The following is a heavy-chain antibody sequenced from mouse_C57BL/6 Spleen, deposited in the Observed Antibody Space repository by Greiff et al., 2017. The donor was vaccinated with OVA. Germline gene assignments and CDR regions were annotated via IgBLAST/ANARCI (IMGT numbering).Heavy chain of an antibody. V-gene: IGHV1-64*01. D-gene: IGHD1-1*01. Sequence: QVQLQQPGAELVKPGASVKLSCKASGYTFTSYWMHWVKPRPGQGLEWIGMIHPNRGSTHYNEKFKSKATLTVDKSSSTAYMQLSSLTSEDSAVYYCARRRYYYGSSYGDWYVDVWGTGTTVTVSA. CDR1: GYTFTSYW. CDR2: IHPNRGST. CDR3: ARRRYYYGSSYGDWYVDV. J-gene: IGHJ1*03.